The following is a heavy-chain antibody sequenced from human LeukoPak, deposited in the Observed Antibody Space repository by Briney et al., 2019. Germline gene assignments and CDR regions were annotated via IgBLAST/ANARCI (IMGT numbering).Heavy chain of an antibody. D-gene: IGHD1-26*01. CDR3: ARDRPGNSGSAFDY. CDR2: MSSGSSYI. J-gene: IGHJ4*02. V-gene: IGHV3-21*01. CDR1: GFTFSSYS. Sequence: GGSLRLSCAASGFTFSSYSMNWVRQAPGKGLEWVSSMSSGSSYIYYADSVKGRFTISRDNAKNSLYLQMNSLRAEDTAVYYCARDRPGNSGSAFDYWGQGTLVTVSS.